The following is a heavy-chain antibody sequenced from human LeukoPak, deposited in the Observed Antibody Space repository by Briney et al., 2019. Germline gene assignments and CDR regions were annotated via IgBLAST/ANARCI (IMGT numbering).Heavy chain of an antibody. V-gene: IGHV3-23*01. CDR2: ISGSGGST. CDR1: GFTFSSYA. D-gene: IGHD2-2*01. J-gene: IGHJ4*02. Sequence: PGGSLRLSCAASGFTFSSYAMSWVRQAPGKGLEWVSAISGSGGSTYYPDSVKGRFTISRDNSKNTLYLQMNSLRAEDTAVYYCAKPLGNIVVVPAAPLGYWGQGTLVTVSS. CDR3: AKPLGNIVVVPAAPLGY.